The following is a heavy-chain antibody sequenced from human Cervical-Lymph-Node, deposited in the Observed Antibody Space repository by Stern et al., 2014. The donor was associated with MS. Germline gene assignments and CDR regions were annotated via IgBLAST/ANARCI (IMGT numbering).Heavy chain of an antibody. CDR2: VYYSGAT. V-gene: IGHV4-39*01. Sequence: QVKLQESGPGLVKPSETLSLTCDVSGDSISSYTHYWAWIRPPPGKGLEWVGSVYYSGATYYNPSLKIPVTIPVNTSNNHSPRGPISVTAADTAVYYCAKHACTGAACPFDLWGQGTLVTVSS. J-gene: IGHJ4*02. CDR1: GDSISSYTHY. CDR3: AKHACTGAACPFDL. D-gene: IGHD2-8*02.